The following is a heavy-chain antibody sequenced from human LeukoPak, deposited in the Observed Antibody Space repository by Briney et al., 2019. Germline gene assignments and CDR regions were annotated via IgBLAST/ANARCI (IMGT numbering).Heavy chain of an antibody. V-gene: IGHV3-30*18. CDR3: AKEQGYTGWLTTGH. CDR1: GFTFSDYG. J-gene: IGHJ4*02. D-gene: IGHD6-19*01. Sequence: RGSLRLSCAASGFTFSDYGMHWLRQAPGKGLEWVAVISWNGGEEHYGNSVRGRFTISRDNSKNMVYLQMNSLRVEDTAVYYCAKEQGYTGWLTTGHWGQGALVTVSS. CDR2: ISWNGGEE.